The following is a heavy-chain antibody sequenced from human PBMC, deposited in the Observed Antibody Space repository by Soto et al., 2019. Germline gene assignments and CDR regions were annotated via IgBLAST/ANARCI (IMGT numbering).Heavy chain of an antibody. J-gene: IGHJ4*02. Sequence: PSETLSLTCTVSGGSISSYYWSWIRQPPGKGLEWIGYIYYSGSTNYNPSLKSRVTISVDTSKNQFSLKLSSVTAADTAVYYCARRDSSHHDRYWGQVTLVTVSS. CDR2: IYYSGST. CDR1: GGSISSYY. D-gene: IGHD2-15*01. V-gene: IGHV4-59*08. CDR3: ARRDSSHHDRY.